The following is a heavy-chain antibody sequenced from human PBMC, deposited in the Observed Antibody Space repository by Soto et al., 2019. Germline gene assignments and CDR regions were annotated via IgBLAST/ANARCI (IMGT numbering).Heavy chain of an antibody. Sequence: QAXGFLRLSTPASWFTRDKYRMSCVSQAPGKGLDWPATIKFDASQKKYVDSVRGRFTTSWENAKNSLYLKTDSLGDEDTVVYYCARDSGYGSGNSVNQYLDYWGHGTLVTVSS. J-gene: IGHJ4*01. CDR2: IKFDASQK. V-gene: IGHV3-7*01. D-gene: IGHD3-10*01. CDR3: ARDSGYGSGNSVNQYLDY. CDR1: WFTRDKYR.